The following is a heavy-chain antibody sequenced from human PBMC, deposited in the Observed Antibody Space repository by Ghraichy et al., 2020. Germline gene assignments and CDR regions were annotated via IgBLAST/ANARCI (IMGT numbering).Heavy chain of an antibody. D-gene: IGHD1/OR15-1a*01. CDR1: GGSISSYY. Sequence: SETLSLTCTVSGGSISSYYWSWIRQPPGNGLEWIGYIYYSGSTNYNPSLKSRVTISVDTSKNQFSLKLSSVTAADTAVYYCARGGTHTRFDPWGQGTLVTVSS. J-gene: IGHJ5*02. CDR2: IYYSGST. V-gene: IGHV4-59*01. CDR3: ARGGTHTRFDP.